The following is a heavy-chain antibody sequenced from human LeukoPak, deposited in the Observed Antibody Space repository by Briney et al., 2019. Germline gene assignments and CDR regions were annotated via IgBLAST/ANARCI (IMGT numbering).Heavy chain of an antibody. CDR1: GFTFSSYA. J-gene: IGHJ5*02. D-gene: IGHD2-2*01. CDR3: AKVAVPVAILKNWFDP. V-gene: IGHV3-23*01. Sequence: GGSLRLSCAASGFTFSSYAMSWVRQAPGKGLEWVSAISGSGGSTYYADSVKGRFTISRDNSKNTLYLQMNSLRAEDTAVYYCAKVAVPVAILKNWFDPWGQGTLVTVSS. CDR2: ISGSGGST.